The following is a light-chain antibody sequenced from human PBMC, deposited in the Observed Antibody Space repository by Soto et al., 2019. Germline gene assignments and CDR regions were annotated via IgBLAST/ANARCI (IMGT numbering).Light chain of an antibody. V-gene: IGKV3-20*01. Sequence: EIVLTQSPGTLSLSPGERATLSCRASQSVSSSYLAWYQQKPGQAPRLLIYGASSRATGIPDRFSGSGSGTDFTLTISRLEPEDFAVYYCQQLYTFGQGTKLEIK. J-gene: IGKJ2*01. CDR1: QSVSSSY. CDR2: GAS. CDR3: QQLYT.